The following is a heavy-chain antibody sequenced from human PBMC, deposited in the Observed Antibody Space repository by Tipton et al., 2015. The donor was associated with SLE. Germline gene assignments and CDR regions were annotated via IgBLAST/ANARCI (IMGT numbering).Heavy chain of an antibody. CDR1: GFTSSDHY. Sequence: SLRLSCAASGFTSSDHYMDWVRQAPGKGLEWVGRIGNKANGYTTDYAASVKGRFSISRDDSQNSVYLQMNSLRAEDTAVYYCAKGGSYYDYWGQGALVTVSS. CDR3: AKGGSYYDY. CDR2: IGNKANGYTT. D-gene: IGHD3-16*01. V-gene: IGHV3-72*01. J-gene: IGHJ4*02.